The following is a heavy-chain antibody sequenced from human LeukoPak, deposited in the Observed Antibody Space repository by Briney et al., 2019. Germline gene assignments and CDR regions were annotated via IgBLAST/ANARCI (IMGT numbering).Heavy chain of an antibody. V-gene: IGHV4-34*01. CDR2: INHSGST. Sequence: PSETLSLTCAVYGGSFSGYYWSWIRQPLGKGLEWIGEINHSGSTNYNPSLKSRVTISVDTSKNQFSLKLSSVTAADTAVYYCARLGYCSSTSCFDYWGQGTLVTVSS. D-gene: IGHD2-2*01. CDR3: ARLGYCSSTSCFDY. CDR1: GGSFSGYY. J-gene: IGHJ4*02.